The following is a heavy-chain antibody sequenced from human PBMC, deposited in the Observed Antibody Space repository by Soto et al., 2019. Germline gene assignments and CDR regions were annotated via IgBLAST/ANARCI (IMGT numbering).Heavy chain of an antibody. J-gene: IGHJ3*02. D-gene: IGHD4-17*01. CDR2: ISAYNGNT. CDR1: GYTFTSYG. Sequence: VASVKVSCKASGYTFTSYGIGWVRQAPGQGLEWMGWISAYNGNTNYAQKLQGRVTMTTDTSTSTAYMELRSLRSDDTAVYYCARDTYGGNSIHAFDIWGQGTMVTVSS. CDR3: ARDTYGGNSIHAFDI. V-gene: IGHV1-18*01.